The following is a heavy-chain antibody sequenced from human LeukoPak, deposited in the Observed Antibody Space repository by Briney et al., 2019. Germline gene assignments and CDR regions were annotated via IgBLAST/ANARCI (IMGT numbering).Heavy chain of an antibody. CDR1: GFTFSSYA. CDR2: ISYDGSNK. Sequence: PGRSLRLSCAASGFTFSSYAMHWVRQAPGKGLEWVAVISYDGSNKYYADSVKGRFTISRDNSKNTLYLQMNSLRAEDTAVYYCLPADLWSHDAFDIWGQGTMVTVSS. D-gene: IGHD2-2*01. CDR3: LPADLWSHDAFDI. J-gene: IGHJ3*02. V-gene: IGHV3-30-3*01.